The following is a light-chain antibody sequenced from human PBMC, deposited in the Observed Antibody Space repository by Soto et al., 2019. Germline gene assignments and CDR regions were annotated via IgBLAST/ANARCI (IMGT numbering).Light chain of an antibody. CDR1: QSVLYSSNNKNY. V-gene: IGKV4-1*01. CDR3: QQYYNSPHGPST. Sequence: DIVMTQSPDSLAVSLGERATINCKSSQSVLYSSNNKNYVAWYQQKPGQPPKLLIYWASTRESGVPDRFSGSGSGTDFTLTINNLQAEDVAVYYCQQYYNSPHGPSTCGQGTKLEIK. J-gene: IGKJ2*01. CDR2: WAS.